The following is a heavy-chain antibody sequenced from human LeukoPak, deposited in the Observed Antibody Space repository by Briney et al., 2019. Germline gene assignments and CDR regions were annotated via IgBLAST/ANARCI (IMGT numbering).Heavy chain of an antibody. CDR1: GGSISSSSYY. CDR3: ARHRTPPYYYYGMDV. V-gene: IGHV4-39*01. D-gene: IGHD2-15*01. Sequence: KPSETLSLTCTVSGGSISSSSYYWGWIRQPQGKGLEWIASIYYSGSTYYNPSLKSRVTISVDTSKNQFSLKLSSVTAADTAVYYCARHRTPPYYYYGMDVWGQGTTVTVSS. CDR2: IYYSGST. J-gene: IGHJ6*02.